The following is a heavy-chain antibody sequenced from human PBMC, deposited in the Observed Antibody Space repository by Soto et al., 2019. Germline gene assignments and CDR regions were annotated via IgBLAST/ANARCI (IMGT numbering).Heavy chain of an antibody. CDR1: GYTFTSYG. CDR2: SSAYNGNT. J-gene: IGHJ6*02. V-gene: IGHV1-18*01. CDR3: ASRAAGSSYYYYGMDV. Sequence: QVQLVQSGAEVKKPGASVKVSCKASGYTFTSYGISWVRQAPGQGLEWMGWSSAYNGNTNYSQKLQGRVTMTTDTSTSTAYMGVRSLRSDDTAVYYCASRAAGSSYYYYGMDVWGQGTTVTVSS. D-gene: IGHD6-13*01.